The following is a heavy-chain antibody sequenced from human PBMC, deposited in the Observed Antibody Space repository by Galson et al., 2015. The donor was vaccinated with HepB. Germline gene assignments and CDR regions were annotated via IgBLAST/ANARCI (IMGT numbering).Heavy chain of an antibody. J-gene: IGHJ4*02. CDR3: ARPGALIGSGYYFDY. D-gene: IGHD3-22*01. Sequence: SVKVSCKASGYTFTSYDTNWVRQATGQGLEWMGWMNPNSGNTGYAQKFQGRVAMTRNTSISTAYMELSSLRSEDTTVYYCARPGALIGSGYYFDYWGQGTLVTVSS. CDR1: GYTFTSYD. V-gene: IGHV1-8*01. CDR2: MNPNSGNT.